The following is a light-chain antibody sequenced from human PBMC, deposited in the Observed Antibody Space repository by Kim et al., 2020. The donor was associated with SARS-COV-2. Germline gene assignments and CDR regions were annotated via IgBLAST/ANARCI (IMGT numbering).Light chain of an antibody. CDR3: QQYGSPPVA. CDR1: QTVHNSY. V-gene: IGKV3-20*01. J-gene: IGKJ4*01. Sequence: EIVLTQSPGTLSLSPGERATLSCRASQTVHNSYLAWYQQKAGQAPRLLIHGASMRATGIPDRFSGSGSGTDFTLTISRLEPEDFAVYYCQQYGSPPVAFGGGTKVEIK. CDR2: GAS.